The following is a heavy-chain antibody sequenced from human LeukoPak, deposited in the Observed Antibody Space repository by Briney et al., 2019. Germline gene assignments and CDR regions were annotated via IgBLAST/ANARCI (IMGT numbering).Heavy chain of an antibody. J-gene: IGHJ4*02. CDR2: TREDGSEK. Sequence: GGSLRLSCTASGFTFSTYWMSWVRQAPGKGLEWVANTREDGSEKFYVDSVKGRFTISRDNAKNSLYLQMNSLRAEDTAVYYCARELAGHYYGSGSSFDYWGQGTLVTVSS. CDR3: ARELAGHYYGSGSSFDY. V-gene: IGHV3-7*01. CDR1: GFTFSTYW. D-gene: IGHD3-10*01.